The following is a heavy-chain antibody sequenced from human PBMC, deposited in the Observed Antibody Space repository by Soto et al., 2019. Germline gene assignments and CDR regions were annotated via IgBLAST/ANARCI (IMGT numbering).Heavy chain of an antibody. CDR1: GGSISSYY. CDR3: ATGRRRWNIGC. V-gene: IGHV4-59*08. D-gene: IGHD1-1*01. CDR2: IYYSGST. Sequence: PSETLSLTCTVSGGSISSYYWSWIRQPPGKGLELIGYIYYSGSTNYNPSLKSRVTISVDTSKNQFSLNLSSVTAADTAVYYCATGRRRWNIGCWGQGTLGAVAS. J-gene: IGHJ4*02.